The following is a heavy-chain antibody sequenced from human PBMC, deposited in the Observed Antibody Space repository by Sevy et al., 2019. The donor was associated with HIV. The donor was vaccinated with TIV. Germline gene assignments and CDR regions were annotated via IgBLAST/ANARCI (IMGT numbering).Heavy chain of an antibody. V-gene: IGHV3-30*02. CDR2: IRYDGSNK. Sequence: GGSLRLSCAASGFTFSTYDMHWVRQAPGKGLEWVAYIRYDGSNKYYGDSVRGRFTISRDNSKSTLYVQLNRLRAEDTAVYYCARGRKTTQEWLEELDYYYGMDVWGQGTSVTVSS. J-gene: IGHJ6*02. D-gene: IGHD2-8*01. CDR1: GFTFSTYD. CDR3: ARGRKTTQEWLEELDYYYGMDV.